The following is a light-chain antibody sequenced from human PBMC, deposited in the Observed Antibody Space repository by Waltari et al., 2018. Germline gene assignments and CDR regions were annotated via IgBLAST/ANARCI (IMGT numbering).Light chain of an antibody. V-gene: IGKV2-30*02. Sequence: DVVLTQSLLSLPVTLGQPASISCTSTQSLVQSDGNNYLYWFQQRPGQSPRRLIYKVSNRDGRVPDRFSGSGAGTDFTLKISRVEAEDVGVYYCRQGTHWPYTFGQGTKLETK. CDR1: QSLVQSDGNNY. CDR2: KVS. CDR3: RQGTHWPYT. J-gene: IGKJ2*01.